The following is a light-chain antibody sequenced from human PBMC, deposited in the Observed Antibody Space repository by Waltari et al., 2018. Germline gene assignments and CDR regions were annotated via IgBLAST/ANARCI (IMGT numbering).Light chain of an antibody. Sequence: EIVLTQSPGTLSLSPGERATLSCRASQTVSTISLNWYQQKPGQAPRLLIYGASTRATGIPDRFSGSGSGTDFTLTISRLEPEDFAVYYCQQYDSIVLTFGGGTRVEI. V-gene: IGKV3-20*01. CDR3: QQYDSIVLT. CDR1: QTVSTIS. CDR2: GAS. J-gene: IGKJ4*01.